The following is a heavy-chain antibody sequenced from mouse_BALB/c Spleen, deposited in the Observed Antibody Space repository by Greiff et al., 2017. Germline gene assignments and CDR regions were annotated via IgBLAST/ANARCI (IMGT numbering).Heavy chain of an antibody. V-gene: IGHV5-4*02. D-gene: IGHD2-10*02. Sequence: EVQLVESGGGLVKPGGSLKLSCAASGFTFSDYYMYWVRQTPEKRLEWVATISDGGSYTYYPDSVKGRFTISRDNAKNNLYLQMSSLKSEDTAMYYCARDAEYGNSFAYWGQGTLVTVSA. CDR1: GFTFSDYY. J-gene: IGHJ3*01. CDR3: ARDAEYGNSFAY. CDR2: ISDGGSYT.